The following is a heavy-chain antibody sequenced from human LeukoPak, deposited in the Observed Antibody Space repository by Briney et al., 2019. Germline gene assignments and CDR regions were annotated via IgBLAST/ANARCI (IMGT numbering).Heavy chain of an antibody. CDR2: IYYSGST. CDR3: AKTVAGYWYFDL. J-gene: IGHJ2*01. CDR1: GGSISHYF. V-gene: IGHV4-59*08. Sequence: SETLSLTCTVSGGSISHYFWSWIRQPPGKPLEWIGYIYYSGSTNYNPSLKSRLTISVDTSKDQFSLKLSSVTAADTAVYYCAKTVAGYWYFDLWGQGTLVTVSS. D-gene: IGHD6-19*01.